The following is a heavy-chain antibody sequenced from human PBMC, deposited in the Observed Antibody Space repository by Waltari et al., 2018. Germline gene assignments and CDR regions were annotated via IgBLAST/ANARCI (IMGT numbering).Heavy chain of an antibody. Sequence: EVQLVQSGAEVKKPGATVKISCKVSGYTFTDYYMHWVQQAPGKGLEWMGLVEPEDGETIYAEKFQGRVTITADTSTDTAYMELSSLRSEDTAVYYCAAVAGTQSRYYYYYGMDVWGQGTTVTVSS. D-gene: IGHD6-19*01. V-gene: IGHV1-69-2*01. CDR1: GYTFTDYY. CDR2: VEPEDGET. J-gene: IGHJ6*02. CDR3: AAVAGTQSRYYYYYGMDV.